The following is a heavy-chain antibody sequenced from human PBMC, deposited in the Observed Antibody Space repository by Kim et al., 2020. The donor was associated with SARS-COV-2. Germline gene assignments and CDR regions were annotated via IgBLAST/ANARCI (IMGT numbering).Heavy chain of an antibody. J-gene: IGHJ4*02. CDR1: AFTFSSYA. CDR2: IHSGGTRT. D-gene: IGHD3-3*02. Sequence: GGSLRLSCAASAFTFSSYAMSWVRQAPGKGLEWVSLIHSGGTRTYYADSVKGRFTISRDNSKNTLYLQMNSLRAEDTAVYYCARGREGTYVHFCFDYWGQGALVTVSS. CDR3: ARGREGTYVHFCFDY. V-gene: IGHV3-23*03.